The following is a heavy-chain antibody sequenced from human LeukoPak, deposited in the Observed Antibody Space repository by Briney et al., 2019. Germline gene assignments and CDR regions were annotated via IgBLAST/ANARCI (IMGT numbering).Heavy chain of an antibody. D-gene: IGHD3-9*01. CDR2: ISGDGGST. V-gene: IGHV3-43*02. J-gene: IGHJ4*02. Sequence: GGSLRLSCAASGFTFYDYAMHWVRQSPGKGLEWVSLISGDGGSTYYADSVKGRFTISRDNSKNSLYLQMNSLRTEDTALYYCAKDRKLRYFDWLLSSFDYWGQGTLVTVSS. CDR1: GFTFYDYA. CDR3: AKDRKLRYFDWLLSSFDY.